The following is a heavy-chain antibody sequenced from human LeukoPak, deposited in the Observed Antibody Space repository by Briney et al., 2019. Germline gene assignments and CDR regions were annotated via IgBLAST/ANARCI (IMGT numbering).Heavy chain of an antibody. CDR3: AKSYSEEVLRFLEWFPG. Sequence: QPGGSLRLSCAASGFTFSSYGMHWVRQAPGKGLEWVAVIWYDGSNKYYADSVKGRFTISRDNSKNSLYLQMNSLRTEDTALYYCAKSYSEEVLRFLEWFPGWGQGTLVTVSS. CDR1: GFTFSSYG. J-gene: IGHJ4*02. CDR2: IWYDGSNK. V-gene: IGHV3-33*03. D-gene: IGHD3-3*01.